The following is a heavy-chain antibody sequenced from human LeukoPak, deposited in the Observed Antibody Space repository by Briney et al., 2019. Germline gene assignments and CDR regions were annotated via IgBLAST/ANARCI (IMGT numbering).Heavy chain of an antibody. V-gene: IGHV4-39*01. CDR2: IYYSGST. J-gene: IGHJ6*03. CDR3: ATNLSLGELSFDYYYYMDV. D-gene: IGHD3-16*02. Sequence: PSETLSLTCAVYGGSFSGYYWGWIRQPPEKGLEWIGSIYYSGSTYYNPSLKSRVTISVDTSKNQFSLKLSSVTAADTAVYYCATNLSLGELSFDYYYYMDVWGKGTTVTISS. CDR1: GGSFSGYY.